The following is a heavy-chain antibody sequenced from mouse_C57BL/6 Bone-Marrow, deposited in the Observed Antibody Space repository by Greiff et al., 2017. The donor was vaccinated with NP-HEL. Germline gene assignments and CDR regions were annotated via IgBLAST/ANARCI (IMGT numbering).Heavy chain of an antibody. Sequence: VQLKESGAELVRPGASVKLSCTASGFNIKDDYMHWVKQRPEQGLEWIGWIDPENGDTEYASKFQGKATITADTSSNTAYLQLSSLTSEDTAVYYCTTCPFITTVVATSYFDYWGQGTTLTVSS. D-gene: IGHD1-1*01. CDR2: IDPENGDT. J-gene: IGHJ2*01. V-gene: IGHV14-4*01. CDR1: GFNIKDDY. CDR3: TTCPFITTVVATSYFDY.